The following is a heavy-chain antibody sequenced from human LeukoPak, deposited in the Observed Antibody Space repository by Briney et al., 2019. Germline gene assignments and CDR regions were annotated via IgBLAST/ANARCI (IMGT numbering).Heavy chain of an antibody. CDR2: IYGVGSI. V-gene: IGHV3-66*01. CDR1: GFTVSDNY. CDR3: AASYYYDSSGYYYMFPFHF. J-gene: IGHJ1*01. D-gene: IGHD3-22*01. Sequence: GGSLRLSCAPSGFTVSDNYMIRVRQTPGKGLEWVSIIYGVGSIYYADSVTGRFTISRDTSNNTLYLQMNSLRAEDTAVYYCAASYYYDSSGYYYMFPFHFWGQGTLVAVSS.